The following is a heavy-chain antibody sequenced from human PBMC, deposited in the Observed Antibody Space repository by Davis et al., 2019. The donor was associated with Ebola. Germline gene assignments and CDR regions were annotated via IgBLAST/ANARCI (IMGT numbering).Heavy chain of an antibody. V-gene: IGHV4-31*03. D-gene: IGHD3-10*01. CDR2: IYYSGST. J-gene: IGHJ6*02. Sequence: SETLSLTCTVSGGSISSGGYYWSWIRQHPGKGLEWIGYIYYSGSTYYNPSLKSRVTISVDTSKNQFSLKLSSVTAADTAVYYCARGRAYYGSGSYQYYYYYYGMDVWGQGTTVTVSS. CDR3: ARGRAYYGSGSYQYYYYYYGMDV. CDR1: GGSISSGGYY.